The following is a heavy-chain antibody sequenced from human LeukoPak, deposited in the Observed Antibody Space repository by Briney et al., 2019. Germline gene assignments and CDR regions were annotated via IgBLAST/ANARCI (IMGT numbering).Heavy chain of an antibody. CDR2: IKSKTDGGAI. Sequence: PGGSLRLSCAASGFTFSNAWMSWVRQAPGKGLEWVGRIKSKTDGGAIDYAAPVKGRFTISRDDSKNMLFLQMNSLKTEDTAVYYCISFDFWSGDPSRDAFDIWGQGTMVTVSS. V-gene: IGHV3-15*01. D-gene: IGHD3-3*01. CDR1: GFTFSNAW. CDR3: ISFDFWSGDPSRDAFDI. J-gene: IGHJ3*02.